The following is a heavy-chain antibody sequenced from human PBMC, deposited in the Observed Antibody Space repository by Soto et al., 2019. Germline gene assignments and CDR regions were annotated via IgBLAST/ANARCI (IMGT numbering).Heavy chain of an antibody. CDR1: GFPLSARGVG. CDR2: IYWNDDK. J-gene: IGHJ4*02. D-gene: IGHD3-16*01. Sequence: QITLKESGPTLVKPTETLTPTCTVSGFPLSARGVGVGWIRQPPGKALEWLAVIYWNDDKRYSPSLKSRLTITKDTSKNQVVLTMTNTDPVDTAKYYCAHSPWGSAPDYWGQGTLVTVSS. V-gene: IGHV2-5*01. CDR3: AHSPWGSAPDY.